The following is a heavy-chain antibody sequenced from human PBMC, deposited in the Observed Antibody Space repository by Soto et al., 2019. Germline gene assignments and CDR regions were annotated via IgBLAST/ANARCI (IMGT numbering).Heavy chain of an antibody. V-gene: IGHV3-74*01. Sequence: GGSLRLSCAASGFIFSSDWMHWVRQVPGGGQMWVSRINTDGIGTSYADSVKGRFTISRDNSKDTLYLQMNSLRAEDTAVYYCARDRPGEQHYFDFWGQGILVTVSS. CDR3: ARDRPGEQHYFDF. D-gene: IGHD6-6*01. CDR2: INTDGIGT. J-gene: IGHJ4*01. CDR1: GFIFSSDW.